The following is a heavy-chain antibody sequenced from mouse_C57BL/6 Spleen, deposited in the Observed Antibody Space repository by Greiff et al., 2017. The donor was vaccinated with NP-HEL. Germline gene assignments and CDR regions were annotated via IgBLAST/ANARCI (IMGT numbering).Heavy chain of an antibody. V-gene: IGHV1-39*01. CDR3: ARSHYGNYLYYFDY. CDR2: INPNYGTT. Sequence: EVQLQESGPELVKPGASVKISCKASGYSFTDYNMNWVKQSNGKSLEWIGVINPNYGTTSYNQKFKGKATLTVDQSSSTAYMQLNSLTSEDSAVYYCARSHYGNYLYYFDYWGQGTTLTVSS. D-gene: IGHD2-1*01. CDR1: GYSFTDYN. J-gene: IGHJ2*01.